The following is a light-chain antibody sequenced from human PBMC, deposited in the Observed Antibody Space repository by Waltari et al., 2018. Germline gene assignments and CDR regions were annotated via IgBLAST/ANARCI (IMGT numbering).Light chain of an antibody. CDR3: SSYTRRSYWV. V-gene: IGLV2-14*01. CDR2: KVN. J-gene: IGLJ3*02. CDR1: SSDVGFYDF. Sequence: QSALTQPASVSGSPGQSITISCTGTSSDVGFYDFVSWFQQHPGQAPKVMIYKVNSRPSGVSNRFSGSKAANTASLTISGLQAEDEADYYCSSYTRRSYWVFGGGTQLTVL.